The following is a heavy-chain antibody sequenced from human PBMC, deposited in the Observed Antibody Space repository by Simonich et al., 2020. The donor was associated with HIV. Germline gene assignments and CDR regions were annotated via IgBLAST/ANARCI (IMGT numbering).Heavy chain of an antibody. CDR1: GASFNAYY. CDR3: ARGIRAGDFYSQYYYYMDV. V-gene: IGHV4-34*01. Sequence: QVQLQQWGAGLLKPSETLSLTCAVYGASFNAYYWSWIRQSPGKGLEWIGEINHSGSTKYKPPLKSRLTISADTSKNQFSLKLTSVTAADTAVYYCARGIRAGDFYSQYYYYMDVWGKGTTVIVSS. J-gene: IGHJ6*03. CDR2: INHSGST. D-gene: IGHD2-21*02.